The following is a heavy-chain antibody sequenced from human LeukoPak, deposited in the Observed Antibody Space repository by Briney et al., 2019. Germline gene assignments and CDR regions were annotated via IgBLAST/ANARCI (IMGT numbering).Heavy chain of an antibody. CDR3: ARDGEVEDSSGYIWFDP. CDR2: IYYSEST. J-gene: IGHJ5*02. Sequence: SETLSLTCTVSGGSISSCYWSWIRQPPGKGLEWIGYIYYSESTNYNPSLKSRVTISVDTSKNQISLKLSSVTAADTAVYYCARDGEVEDSSGYIWFDPWGQGTLVTVSS. D-gene: IGHD3-22*01. V-gene: IGHV4-59*01. CDR1: GGSISSCY.